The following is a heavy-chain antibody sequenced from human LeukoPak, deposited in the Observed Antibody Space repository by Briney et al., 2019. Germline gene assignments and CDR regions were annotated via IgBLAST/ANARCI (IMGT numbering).Heavy chain of an antibody. V-gene: IGHV3-30-3*01. J-gene: IGHJ5*02. CDR3: ARDLSSVGVTSP. D-gene: IGHD1-26*01. CDR2: ISYDGSNK. CDR1: GFTFSSYA. Sequence: GRSLRLSCAASGFTFSSYAMHWVRQAPGKGLEWVAVISYDGSNKYYADSVKGRFTISRDNSKNTLYLQMNNLRAEDTAVYYCARDLSSVGVTSPWGQGTLVTVSS.